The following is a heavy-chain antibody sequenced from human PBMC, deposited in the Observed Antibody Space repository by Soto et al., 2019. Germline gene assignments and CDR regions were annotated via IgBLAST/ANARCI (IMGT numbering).Heavy chain of an antibody. CDR3: AKDCTGQTYYYYGMDV. Sequence: QVQLVESGGGVVQPGRSLRLSCAASGFTFSSYGMHWVRQAPGKGLEWVAVISYDGSNKYYADSVKGRFTISRDNSKNKLYLQMNSLRAEDTAVYYCAKDCTGQTYYYYGMDVWGQGTTVTVSS. J-gene: IGHJ6*02. V-gene: IGHV3-30*18. CDR1: GFTFSSYG. CDR2: ISYDGSNK. D-gene: IGHD2-8*01.